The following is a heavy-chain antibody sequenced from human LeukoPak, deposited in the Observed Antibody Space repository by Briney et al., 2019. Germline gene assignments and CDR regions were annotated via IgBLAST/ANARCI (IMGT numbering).Heavy chain of an antibody. CDR3: ARWPAAGSYFDY. J-gene: IGHJ4*02. CDR1: GFTFSSYG. V-gene: IGHV3-30*03. Sequence: GGSLRLSCAASGFTFSSYGMHWVRQAPGKGLEWVAVISCDGSNKYYVDSVKGRFTISRDNSKNTLYLQMNSLRAEDTAVYYCARWPAAGSYFDYWGQGTLVTVSS. CDR2: ISCDGSNK. D-gene: IGHD6-25*01.